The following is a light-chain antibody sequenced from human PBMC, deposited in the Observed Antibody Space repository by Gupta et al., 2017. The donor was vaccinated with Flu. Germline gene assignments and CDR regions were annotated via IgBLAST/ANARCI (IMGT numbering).Light chain of an antibody. CDR1: KLGDIY. CDR2: QDT. Sequence: SYDLTQPTSVSVSPGHTASITCSGDKLGDIYVSWYQQKPAQSPVLVIYQDTHRPSGIPGRFAGSDSATTVTMTMTEAEAVDDYYYYSQEWNSDTLVFGGGTKLTVL. V-gene: IGLV3-1*01. CDR3: QEWNSDTLV. J-gene: IGLJ2*01.